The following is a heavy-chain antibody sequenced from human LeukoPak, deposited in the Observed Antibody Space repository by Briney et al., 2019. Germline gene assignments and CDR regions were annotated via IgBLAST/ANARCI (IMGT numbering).Heavy chain of an antibody. CDR1: GGSISSGGYS. CDR3: ARGPVNDILTGYYVFDY. J-gene: IGHJ4*02. V-gene: IGHV4-30-2*01. Sequence: SQTLSLTCAVSGGSISSGGYSWSWIRQPPGKGLEWIGYIYHSGSTYYNPSLKSRVTISVDRSKNQFSLKLSSVTAADTAVYCCARGPVNDILTGYYVFDYWGQGTLVTVSS. CDR2: IYHSGST. D-gene: IGHD3-9*01.